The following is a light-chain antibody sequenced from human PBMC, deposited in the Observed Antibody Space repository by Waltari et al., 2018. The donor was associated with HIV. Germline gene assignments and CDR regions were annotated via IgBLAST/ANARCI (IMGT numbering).Light chain of an antibody. CDR2: GKN. CDR1: SSNIGSNT. Sequence: QSVLTQPPSKSGTPGQRVTISCSGSSSNIGSNTVSWFQQFPGKAPKVLIYGKNQRPSGVSNRFSGSKSGNTASLTISGLQAEDEADYYCSSYTTSSVVFGGGTKLTVL. V-gene: IGLV1-44*01. J-gene: IGLJ2*01. CDR3: SSYTTSSVV.